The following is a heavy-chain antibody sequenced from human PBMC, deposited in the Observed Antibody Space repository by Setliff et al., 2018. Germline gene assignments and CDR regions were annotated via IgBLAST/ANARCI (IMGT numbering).Heavy chain of an antibody. Sequence: PGESLKISCKGSGYSFTNYWIGWVRQMPGKGLEWMGIIYPGDSNTRYSPSFQGQVTISVDKSISTAYLQWSSLKASDAAIYYCARQGCVSIDCRYHPYYYMDVWGKGTPVTVSS. D-gene: IGHD2-21*02. CDR3: ARQGCVSIDCRYHPYYYMDV. CDR1: GYSFTNYW. J-gene: IGHJ6*03. V-gene: IGHV5-51*01. CDR2: IYPGDSNT.